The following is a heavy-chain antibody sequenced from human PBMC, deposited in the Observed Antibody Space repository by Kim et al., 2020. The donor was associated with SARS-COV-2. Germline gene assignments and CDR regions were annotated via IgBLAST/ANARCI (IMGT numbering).Heavy chain of an antibody. J-gene: IGHJ4*02. Sequence: SETLSLTCTVSGASVNSYYSSWYRQFPGKGLEWIGFIYYSGNTKYNPSLKSRVTISLDRSKNQFSLNMRSVTAADTAIYYCARDANYYDSSFGSGWGQGTLVTV. CDR1: GASVNSYY. CDR3: ARDANYYDSSFGSG. CDR2: IYYSGNT. V-gene: IGHV4-59*02. D-gene: IGHD3-22*01.